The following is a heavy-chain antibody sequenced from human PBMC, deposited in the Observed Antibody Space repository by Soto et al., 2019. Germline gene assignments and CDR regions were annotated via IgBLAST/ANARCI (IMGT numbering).Heavy chain of an antibody. Sequence: QVQLQESGPGLVKPSETLSLTCTVSGGSVSSGSYYWSWIRQPPGKGLEWIGSIYYSGSTNYNPSLKSRVTISVDTSKNHFSLKLSSVTAADTAVYYCASTEIPGWLQPYSYYYYYGMDVWGQGTTVTVSS. V-gene: IGHV4-61*03. D-gene: IGHD5-18*01. CDR2: IYYSGST. CDR1: GGSVSSGSYY. CDR3: ASTEIPGWLQPYSYYYYYGMDV. J-gene: IGHJ6*02.